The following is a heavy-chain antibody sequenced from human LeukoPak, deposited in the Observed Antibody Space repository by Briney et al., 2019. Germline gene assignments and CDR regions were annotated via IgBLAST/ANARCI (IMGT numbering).Heavy chain of an antibody. D-gene: IGHD5-24*01. CDR3: ARVNVEMATIGEFALDY. CDR1: GFTFSSYS. V-gene: IGHV3-21*01. J-gene: IGHJ4*02. Sequence: GGSLRLSCAASGFTFSSYSMNWVRQAPGTGLEWVSSISSSSSYIYYADSGKGRFTVSRDNAKNSLYLRMNSLRAEETAVYYCARVNVEMATIGEFALDYWGQGTLVTVSS. CDR2: ISSSSSYI.